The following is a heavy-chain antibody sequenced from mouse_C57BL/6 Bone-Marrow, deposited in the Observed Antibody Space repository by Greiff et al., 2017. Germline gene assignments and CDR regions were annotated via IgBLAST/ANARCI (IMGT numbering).Heavy chain of an antibody. CDR1: GYTFTSYD. CDR2: IYPRGGST. CDR3: ARDYGNSYWYFDV. J-gene: IGHJ1*03. V-gene: IGHV1-85*01. Sequence: VQLQQSGPELVKPGASVKLSCKASGYTFTSYDINWVKQRPGQGLEWIGWIYPRGGSTKYNEKFKGKATLTVDTSSSTAYMELHSLTSEDSAVYFCARDYGNSYWYFDVWGTGTTVTVSS. D-gene: IGHD1-1*01.